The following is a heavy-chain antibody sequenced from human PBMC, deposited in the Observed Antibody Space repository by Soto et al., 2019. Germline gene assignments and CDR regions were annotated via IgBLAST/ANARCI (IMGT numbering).Heavy chain of an antibody. Sequence: GESLKISCAASGFTFSSYAMSWVRQAPGKGLEWVSAISGSGGSTYYADSVKGRFTISRDNSKNTLYLQMNSLRAEDTAVYYCAKEVAGPFDYWGQGTLVTVSS. J-gene: IGHJ4*02. CDR3: AKEVAGPFDY. D-gene: IGHD6-19*01. CDR1: GFTFSSYA. V-gene: IGHV3-23*01. CDR2: ISGSGGST.